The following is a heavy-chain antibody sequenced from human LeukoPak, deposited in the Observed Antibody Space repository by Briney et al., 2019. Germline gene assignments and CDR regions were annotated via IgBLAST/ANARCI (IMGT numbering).Heavy chain of an antibody. CDR2: IRFDVSNK. CDR3: AKTQFELAPYYYYYMDV. J-gene: IGHJ6*03. V-gene: IGHV3-30*02. CDR1: GFTFSSYG. D-gene: IGHD6-13*01. Sequence: PPGGSLRLSCAASGFTFSSYGMHWVRQAPGKGLEWVAFIRFDVSNKYYADSVKGRFTISRDNSKNTLYLQMNSLRAEDTAVYYCAKTQFELAPYYYYYMDVWGKGTTVTISS.